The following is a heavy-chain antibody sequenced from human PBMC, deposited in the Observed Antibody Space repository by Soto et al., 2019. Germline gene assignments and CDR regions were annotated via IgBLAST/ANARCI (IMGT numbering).Heavy chain of an antibody. CDR1: GGTFSSFA. J-gene: IGHJ4*02. CDR2: IIPIFGTA. CDR3: ASSRVGATRSDCYFDY. Sequence: VASVKVSCKASGGTFSSFAISWVRQAPGQGLEWMGGIIPIFGTANYAQKFQGRVTITADESTSTAYMELSSLRSEDTAVYYCASSRVGATRSDCYFDYWGQGTLVTVSS. V-gene: IGHV1-69*13. D-gene: IGHD1-26*01.